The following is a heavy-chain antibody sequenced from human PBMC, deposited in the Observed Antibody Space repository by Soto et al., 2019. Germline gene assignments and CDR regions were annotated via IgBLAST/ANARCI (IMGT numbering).Heavy chain of an antibody. V-gene: IGHV3-23*01. CDR2: IGANGEIT. CDR1: GVSSSRWS. Sequence: SCPASGVSSSRWSPPRLRQATGKGLDWVSTIGANGEITYYSDSVKGRFTISRDNSKNTLYVQMSSLRAEDTAVYYCASDHGVYVGSTDYGGQGTLVTVSS. D-gene: IGHD4-17*01. CDR3: ASDHGVYVGSTDY. J-gene: IGHJ4*02.